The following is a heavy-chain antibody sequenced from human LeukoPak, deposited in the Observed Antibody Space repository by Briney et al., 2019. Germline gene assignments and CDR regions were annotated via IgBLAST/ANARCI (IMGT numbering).Heavy chain of an antibody. V-gene: IGHV4-34*01. Sequence: SETLSLTCAVYGGSFSGYYWSWIRQPPGKGLEWIGEINHSGSTNYNPSLKSRVTISVDTSKNQFSLKLSSVTAADTAVYYCARESGSGWPYYYYYYMDVWGKGTTVTVSS. CDR3: ARESGSGWPYYYYYYMDV. CDR1: GGSFSGYY. CDR2: INHSGST. D-gene: IGHD6-19*01. J-gene: IGHJ6*03.